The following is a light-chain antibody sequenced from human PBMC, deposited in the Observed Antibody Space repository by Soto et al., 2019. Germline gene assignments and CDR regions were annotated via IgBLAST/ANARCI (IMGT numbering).Light chain of an antibody. CDR1: SSDVGYYNY. CDR2: DVT. V-gene: IGLV2-14*03. J-gene: IGLJ1*01. Sequence: QSVLTQPASVSGSPGQSITISCTGTSSDVGYYNYVSWFQQHPGKAPKLVISDVTNRPSGVSNRFSGSKSGSTASLTISGLQAEDEAHYYCSSYTTSSTHVFGTGTKLTVL. CDR3: SSYTTSSTHV.